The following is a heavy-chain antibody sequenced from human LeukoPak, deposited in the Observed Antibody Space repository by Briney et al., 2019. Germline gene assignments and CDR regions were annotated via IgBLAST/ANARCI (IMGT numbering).Heavy chain of an antibody. CDR2: IIPIFGTA. D-gene: IGHD1-26*01. V-gene: IGHV1-69*05. CDR3: AKWEGDPQFFDS. J-gene: IGHJ5*01. Sequence: ASVQVSCKASGGTFSSYAISWVRQAPGQGLEWMGGIIPIFGTANYAQKFQGRVTITTDESTSTVYMELSSLRSDDTAVYFCAKWEGDPQFFDSWGQGTLVTVSS. CDR1: GGTFSSYA.